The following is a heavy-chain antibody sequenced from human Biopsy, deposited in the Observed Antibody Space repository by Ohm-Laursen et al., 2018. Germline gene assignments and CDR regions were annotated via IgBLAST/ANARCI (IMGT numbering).Heavy chain of an antibody. V-gene: IGHV1-2*02. CDR1: SYTFTDYN. Sequence: ASVKVSCNASSYTFTDYNIHWMRRAPGQGLEWLGYINCKTGATNYAQKFQGTVTMTRDTSISTAYLALGSLRSAGTAIYYCARDPLNGHKHFDYWGQGSLVTVSS. CDR2: INCKTGAT. D-gene: IGHD2-8*01. CDR3: ARDPLNGHKHFDY. J-gene: IGHJ4*02.